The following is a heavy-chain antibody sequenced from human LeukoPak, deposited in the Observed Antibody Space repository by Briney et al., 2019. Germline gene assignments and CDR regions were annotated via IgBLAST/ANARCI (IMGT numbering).Heavy chain of an antibody. CDR1: GFTFIGYY. J-gene: IGHJ4*02. V-gene: IGHV1-2*02. CDR2: INPNNGGT. D-gene: IGHD6-19*01. CDR3: ATTPEQWLPSFHY. Sequence: ASVKVSCEASGFTFIGYYMHWVRQAPGQGLEWMGCINPNNGGTNYAQTFQGRVTMTKDTSITTSYMELYRLRSDDTAVYYCATTPEQWLPSFHYWGQGTLVTVSS.